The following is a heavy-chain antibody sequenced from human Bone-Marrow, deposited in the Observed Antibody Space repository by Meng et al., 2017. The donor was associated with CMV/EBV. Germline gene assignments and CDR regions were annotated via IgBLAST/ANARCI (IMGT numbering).Heavy chain of an antibody. CDR2: INGDGTST. D-gene: IGHD2-21*02. V-gene: IGHV3-74*01. CDR3: TPQLGGVGTY. J-gene: IGHJ4*02. Sequence: GGSLRLSCAASGITFSSYWMHWVRQAPGKGLVWVSGINGDGTSTTYADSVKGRFTISRDNAKNTMYVQMNSLRGEDTAVYYCTPQLGGVGTYWGQGTVVTVS. CDR1: GITFSSYW.